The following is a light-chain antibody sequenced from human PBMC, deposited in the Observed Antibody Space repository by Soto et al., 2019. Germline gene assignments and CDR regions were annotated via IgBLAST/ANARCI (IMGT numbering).Light chain of an antibody. CDR2: DAS. J-gene: IGKJ4*01. V-gene: IGKV3-11*01. CDR3: QQRGNWPLT. Sequence: EIVLTQSPATLSLSPGERATLSCRASQSVSRYLAWYQQKPGQAPSLLIYDASSRATGIPARFSGSGSGTDFTLTISSLEPEDFAVYYCQQRGNWPLTFGGGTKVDIK. CDR1: QSVSRY.